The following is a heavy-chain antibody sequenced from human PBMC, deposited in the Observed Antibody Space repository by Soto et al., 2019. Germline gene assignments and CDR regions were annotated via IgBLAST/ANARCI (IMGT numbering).Heavy chain of an antibody. CDR2: IIPISGTT. V-gene: IGHV1-69*13. J-gene: IGHJ6*02. CDR1: GGTFSTHA. Sequence: SVKVSCKASGGTFSTHAIIWVRQAPGHGLEWMGGIIPISGTTYYTQKFQGRVTITADEPTSTAFMELSSLKSEDTAVFYCARGYCSGGNCYSGMDVWGQGTMVTVS. CDR3: ARGYCSGGNCYSGMDV. D-gene: IGHD2-15*01.